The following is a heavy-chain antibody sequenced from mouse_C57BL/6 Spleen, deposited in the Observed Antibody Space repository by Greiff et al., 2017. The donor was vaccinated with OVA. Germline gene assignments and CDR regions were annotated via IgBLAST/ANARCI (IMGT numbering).Heavy chain of an antibody. J-gene: IGHJ2*01. CDR3: ARGIYYGNFLDY. CDR1: GYTFTSYW. D-gene: IGHD2-1*01. CDR2: IDPSDSET. Sequence: QVQLKQPGAELVRPGSSVKLSCKASGYTFTSYWMHWVKQRPIQGLEWIGNIDPSDSETHYNQKFKDKATLTVDKSSSTAYMQLSSLTSEDSAVYYCARGIYYGNFLDYWGQGTTLTVSS. V-gene: IGHV1-52*01.